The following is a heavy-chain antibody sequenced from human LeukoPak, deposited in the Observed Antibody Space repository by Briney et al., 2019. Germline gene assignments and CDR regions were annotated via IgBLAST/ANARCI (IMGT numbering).Heavy chain of an antibody. V-gene: IGHV4-34*01. D-gene: IGHD6-13*01. CDR1: GGSFSGYY. CDR2: INHSGST. Sequence: KPSETLSLTCAVYGGSFSGYYWSWLRQPPGKGLEWIGEINHSGSTNYNPSLKSRVTISVDTSKNQFSLKLSSVTAADTAVYYCARGGYSSSWYVWLAGPGEVGWFDPWGQGTLVTVSS. J-gene: IGHJ5*02. CDR3: ARGGYSSSWYVWLAGPGEVGWFDP.